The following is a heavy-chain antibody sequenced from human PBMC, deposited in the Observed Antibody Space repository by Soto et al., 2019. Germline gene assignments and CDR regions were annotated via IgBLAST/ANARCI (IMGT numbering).Heavy chain of an antibody. V-gene: IGHV4-39*01. J-gene: IGHJ5*02. CDR1: GASISVHSYY. CDR3: TRRYNGNDHYFDP. Sequence: PSETLSLTCTVSGASISVHSYYWTWIRQPPGKGLEWIGSSYYSGTTYFNPSLKSRATISVDTSKNQFSLRLTSVTAADTAIYYCTRRYNGNDHYFDPWGPGALVTVSS. D-gene: IGHD1-26*01. CDR2: SYYSGTT.